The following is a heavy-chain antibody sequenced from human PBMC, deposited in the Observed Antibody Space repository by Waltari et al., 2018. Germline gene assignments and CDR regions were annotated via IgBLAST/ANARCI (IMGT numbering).Heavy chain of an antibody. CDR3: ASGDLLWSGAVASFYYMDV. J-gene: IGHJ6*03. CDR1: GDTFSRYA. V-gene: IGHV1-69*10. CDR2: IIPVLGIS. Sequence: QVHLVQSGGEVKKPGSSVKVSCKASGDTFSRYAISWVRQAPGQGLEWMGGIIPVLGISNNAQKLQGRVTITADKSTSTVYMELNSLRSEDTAVYYCASGDLLWSGAVASFYYMDVWGNGTTVTVSS. D-gene: IGHD3-3*01.